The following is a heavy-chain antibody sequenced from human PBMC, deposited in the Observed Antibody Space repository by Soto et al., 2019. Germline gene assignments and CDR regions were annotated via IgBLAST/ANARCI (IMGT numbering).Heavy chain of an antibody. V-gene: IGHV4-4*07. CDR1: GDSINNYY. J-gene: IGHJ4*02. CDR3: ARGGTRSADLPTY. D-gene: IGHD1-1*01. Sequence: VRLQESGPGLVEPSETLSLTCSVSGDSINNYYWSWIRQPAGKGLEWIGRIYSSGSANYNPSLKTRGPMSVDTSKNQVFLSVTSATAADTAVYFCARGGTRSADLPTYWGQGIQVIVSS. CDR2: IYSSGSA.